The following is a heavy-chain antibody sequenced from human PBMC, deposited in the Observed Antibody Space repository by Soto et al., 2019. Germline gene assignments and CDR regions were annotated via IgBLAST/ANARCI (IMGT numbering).Heavy chain of an antibody. CDR3: IFDLKTGVLYFDN. Sequence: QVQLVQSGDEVRKPGSSVKVSCKVSGGTFTTYTISWFRQTPGHELEWMGRIIPMFGLPNYAKKLQGRVTRTAAKSTSTSYLEMSGLTSEDTAVYYCIFDLKTGVLYFDNWGHGTLVTVSS. J-gene: IGHJ4*01. V-gene: IGHV1-69*02. CDR2: IIPMFGLP. CDR1: GGTFTTYT. D-gene: IGHD2-21*01.